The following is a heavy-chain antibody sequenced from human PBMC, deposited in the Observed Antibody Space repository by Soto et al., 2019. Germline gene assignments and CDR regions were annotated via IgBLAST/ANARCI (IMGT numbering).Heavy chain of an antibody. Sequence: GGSPRLASAASRFTFTSYWISWVRQAPGKGLEWVANIKQDGSEKYYVDSVKGRFTISRDNAKNSLYLQMNSVRAEDTAVYYFSRGPGSGYDSVGFGIWGQGTLVTVSP. D-gene: IGHD5-12*01. CDR3: SRGPGSGYDSVGFGI. CDR1: RFTFTSYW. J-gene: IGHJ3*02. CDR2: IKQDGSEK. V-gene: IGHV3-7*01.